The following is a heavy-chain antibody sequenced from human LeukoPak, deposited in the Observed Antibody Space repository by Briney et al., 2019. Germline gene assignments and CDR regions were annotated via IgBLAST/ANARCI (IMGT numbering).Heavy chain of an antibody. J-gene: IGHJ3*02. Sequence: GGSLRLSCAASGFTFSSYGMHWVRQAPGKGLEWVTVMSSDGSHEFYADSVKGRFTISRDNAKNTLSLQMNSLRTEDAAVYYCAKASVVATGRPLPFDIWGQGTVVTVSS. D-gene: IGHD6-13*01. CDR1: GFTFSSYG. V-gene: IGHV3-30*18. CDR3: AKASVVATGRPLPFDI. CDR2: MSSDGSHE.